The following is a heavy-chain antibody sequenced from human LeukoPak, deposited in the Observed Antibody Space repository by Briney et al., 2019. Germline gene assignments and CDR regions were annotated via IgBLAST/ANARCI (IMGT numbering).Heavy chain of an antibody. J-gene: IGHJ4*02. D-gene: IGHD1-1*01. CDR2: ISSSSSYI. Sequence: GGSLRLSCAASGFTLSNAWMNWVRQAPGKGLEWVSSISSSSSYIYYADSVKGRFTISRDNAKNSLYLQMNSLRADDTAVYYCARGGSGNWNAPFDYWGQGTLVTVSS. V-gene: IGHV3-21*01. CDR3: ARGGSGNWNAPFDY. CDR1: GFTLSNAW.